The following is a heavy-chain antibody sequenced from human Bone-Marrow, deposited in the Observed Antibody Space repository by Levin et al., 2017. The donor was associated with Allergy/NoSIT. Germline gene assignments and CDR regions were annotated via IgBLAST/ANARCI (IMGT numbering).Heavy chain of an antibody. V-gene: IGHV3-7*01. CDR3: AREKTVPRGGFDI. CDR2: IKQDGSEK. Sequence: PGGSLRLSCAASGFPFTSSWMSWVRQAPGKGLEWVANIKQDGSEKHLVDSVKGRFSISRDNAKNSLYLQMNSLRAEDTAVYYCAREKTVPRGGFDIWGQGTLVTVSS. D-gene: IGHD1-1*01. J-gene: IGHJ3*02. CDR1: GFPFTSSW.